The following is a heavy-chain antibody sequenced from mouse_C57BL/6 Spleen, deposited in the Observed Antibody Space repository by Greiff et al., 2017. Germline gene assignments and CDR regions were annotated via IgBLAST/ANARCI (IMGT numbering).Heavy chain of an antibody. CDR1: GYTFTGYW. CDR2: ILPGSGST. CDR3: ASPLFITTVVAPFAY. Sequence: QVQLKESGAELMKPGASVKLSCKATGYTFTGYWIEWVKQRPGHGLEWIGEILPGSGSTNYNEKFKGKATFTADTSSNTAYMQLSSLTTEDSAIYYCASPLFITTVVAPFAYWGQGTLVTVSA. D-gene: IGHD1-1*01. J-gene: IGHJ3*01. V-gene: IGHV1-9*01.